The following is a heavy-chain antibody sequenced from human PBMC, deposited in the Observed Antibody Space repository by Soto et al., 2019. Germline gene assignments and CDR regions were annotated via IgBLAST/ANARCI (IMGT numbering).Heavy chain of an antibody. CDR3: VHLLGSFSRFDY. CDR2: IYWDDDK. CDR1: AFSLSTSGVG. Sequence: QITLKESGPTLVKPTQTLTLTCTFSAFSLSTSGVGVGWIRQPPGKALEWLALIYWDDDKRYSPSLKSRLTITKDTSKNQVVLTMTNMDPVDTATYYCVHLLGSFSRFDYWGQGTLVTVSS. D-gene: IGHD1-26*01. J-gene: IGHJ4*02. V-gene: IGHV2-5*02.